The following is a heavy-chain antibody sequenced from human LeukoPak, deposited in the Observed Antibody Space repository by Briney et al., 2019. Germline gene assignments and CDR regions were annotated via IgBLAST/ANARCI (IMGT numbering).Heavy chain of an antibody. CDR2: ISSSGANA. Sequence: PGGSLRLSCVGSGFIFSNAWMTWVRQAPGKGLEWVSLISSSGANAYYADSVKGRFTISRDNSKNTLYLQMNNLRGEDTAEYYCAKDMELASWGQGTLVTVSS. J-gene: IGHJ5*02. D-gene: IGHD1-26*01. V-gene: IGHV3-23*01. CDR1: GFIFSNAW. CDR3: AKDMELAS.